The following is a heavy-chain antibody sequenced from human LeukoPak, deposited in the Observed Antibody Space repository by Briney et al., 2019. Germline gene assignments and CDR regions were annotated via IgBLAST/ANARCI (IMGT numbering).Heavy chain of an antibody. Sequence: PGGSLRLSCEASGFTFDDYGMSWVRQAPGKGLEWVSGINWNGGSTGYADSVKGRFTISRDNAKNSLYLQMNSLRAEDTALYYCARAGDPATYYYYYMDVWGKGTTVTVSS. J-gene: IGHJ6*03. CDR2: INWNGGST. V-gene: IGHV3-20*04. CDR1: GFTFDDYG. CDR3: ARAGDPATYYYYYMDV. D-gene: IGHD7-27*01.